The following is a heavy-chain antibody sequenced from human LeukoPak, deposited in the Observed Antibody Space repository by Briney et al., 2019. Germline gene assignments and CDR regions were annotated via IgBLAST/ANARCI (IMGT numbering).Heavy chain of an antibody. V-gene: IGHV4-34*01. Sequence: SETLSLTCAVYVGSFSGYYWSWIRQPPGKGLEWIGEINHSGSTNYNPSLKSRVTISVDTSKNQFSLKLSSVTAADTAVYYCARVGLWFGESLFDYWGQGTLVTVSS. D-gene: IGHD3-10*01. CDR3: ARVGLWFGESLFDY. CDR1: VGSFSGYY. J-gene: IGHJ4*02. CDR2: INHSGST.